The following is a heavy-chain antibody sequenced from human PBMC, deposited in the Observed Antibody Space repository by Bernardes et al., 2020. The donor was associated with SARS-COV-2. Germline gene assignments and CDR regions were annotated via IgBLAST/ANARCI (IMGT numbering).Heavy chain of an antibody. J-gene: IGHJ4*02. CDR1: GFSFSSYV. D-gene: IGHD1-26*01. CDR3: AKGRELLRRSPFDY. CDR2: ISGSGGST. V-gene: IGHV3-23*01. Sequence: GGSLRLSCGASGFSFSSYVMSWVRQAPGKGLEWVSAISGSGGSTYYADSVKGRFTISRDNSKNTLYLQMNSLSAEDTALYSCAKGRELLRRSPFDYWGQGTLVTVSS.